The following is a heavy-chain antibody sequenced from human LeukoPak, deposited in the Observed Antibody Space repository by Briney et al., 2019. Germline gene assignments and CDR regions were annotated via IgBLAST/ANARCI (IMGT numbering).Heavy chain of an antibody. CDR1: GFIVSSNY. CDR3: TRGYRYSGS. D-gene: IGHD5-12*01. V-gene: IGHV3-53*01. J-gene: IGHJ5*02. CDR2: IYSGGGT. Sequence: GGSLRLSRAASGFIVSSNYMSWVRQAPGKGLEWVSVIYSGGGTYYADSVKGRFTVSSDNSKNTLNLQMNSLRAEDTAVYYCTRGYRYSGSWGQGTLVTVSS.